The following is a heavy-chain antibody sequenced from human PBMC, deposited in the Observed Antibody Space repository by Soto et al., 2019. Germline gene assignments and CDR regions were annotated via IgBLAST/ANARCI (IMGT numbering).Heavy chain of an antibody. J-gene: IGHJ6*02. CDR2: INPSGGST. Sequence: GASVQVSCKASGYTFTSYYMHWVRQAPGQGLEWMGMINPSGGSTSYAQKFQGRVTMTRDTSTSTAYMELSRLRSDDTAVYYCASSGYYDSTYYGMDVWGQGTTVTVSS. CDR1: GYTFTSYY. D-gene: IGHD3-22*01. CDR3: ASSGYYDSTYYGMDV. V-gene: IGHV1-46*01.